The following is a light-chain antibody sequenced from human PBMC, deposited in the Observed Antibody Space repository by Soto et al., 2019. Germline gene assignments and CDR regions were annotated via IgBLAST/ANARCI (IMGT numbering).Light chain of an antibody. V-gene: IGKV4-1*01. CDR2: WAS. Sequence: DIVMTQSPDSLAVSLGERATINCKSSQSVLDTNNKNYLAWYQQKPGQPPTLLIYWASSRESGVPDRFSGSGSGTDFTLTISSMQAEDVAVYYCQQYYSTPRTYGQGTTGEIK. CDR3: QQYYSTPRT. J-gene: IGKJ1*01. CDR1: QSVLDTNNKNY.